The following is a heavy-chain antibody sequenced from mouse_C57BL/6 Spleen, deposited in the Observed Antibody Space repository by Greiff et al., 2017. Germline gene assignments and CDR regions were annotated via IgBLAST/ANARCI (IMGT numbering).Heavy chain of an antibody. CDR2: IDPEDGET. CDR3: ATGYGSSYEYYAMDY. D-gene: IGHD1-1*01. V-gene: IGHV14-2*01. J-gene: IGHJ4*01. Sequence: EVQLQQSGAELVKPGASVQLSCTASGFNIKDYYMHWVKQRTEQGLEWIGRIDPEDGETKYAPKFQGKATITADTSSNTAYLQLSSLTSEDTAVDYCATGYGSSYEYYAMDYWGQGTSVTGS. CDR1: GFNIKDYY.